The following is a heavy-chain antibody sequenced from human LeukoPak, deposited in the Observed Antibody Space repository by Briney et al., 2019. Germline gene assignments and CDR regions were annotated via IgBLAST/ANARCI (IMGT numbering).Heavy chain of an antibody. Sequence: PGRSLRLSCAASGFTFSSYGMHWVRQAPGKGLEWVAVISYDGSNKYYADSVKGRFTISRDNSKNTLYLQMNSLRAEDTAVYYCGKEGAGWNYYGSNWFDPWGQGTLVTVSS. CDR3: GKEGAGWNYYGSNWFDP. D-gene: IGHD3-10*01. CDR2: ISYDGSNK. J-gene: IGHJ5*02. CDR1: GFTFSSYG. V-gene: IGHV3-30*18.